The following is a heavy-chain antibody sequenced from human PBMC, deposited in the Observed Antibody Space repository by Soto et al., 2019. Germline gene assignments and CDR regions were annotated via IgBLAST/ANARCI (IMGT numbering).Heavy chain of an antibody. J-gene: IGHJ3*01. CDR1: GCSISSGGYS. CDR3: ARVWGGAFDF. Sequence: SETLSLTCAVSGCSISSGGYSWIWIRQPPGKGLEWIGYIYHSGSTYYNPSLKSRVTISVDRSKNQFSLKLSSVTAADTAVYYCARVWGGAFDFWGQGTMVTVSS. D-gene: IGHD3-10*01. V-gene: IGHV4-30-2*01. CDR2: IYHSGST.